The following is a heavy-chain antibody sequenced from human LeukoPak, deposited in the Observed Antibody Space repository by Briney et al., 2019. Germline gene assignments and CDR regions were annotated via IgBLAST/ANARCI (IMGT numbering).Heavy chain of an antibody. CDR2: IYSGGST. D-gene: IGHD3-22*01. CDR3: ARCDSSVPDSFDY. J-gene: IGHJ4*02. CDR1: GFTVSSNY. Sequence: GGSLRLSCAASGFTVSSNYMSWVRQAPGKGLEWVSVIYSGGSTYYADSVKGRFTISRDNSKNTLYLRMNSLRAEDTAVYYCARCDSSVPDSFDYWGQGTLVTVSS. V-gene: IGHV3-66*01.